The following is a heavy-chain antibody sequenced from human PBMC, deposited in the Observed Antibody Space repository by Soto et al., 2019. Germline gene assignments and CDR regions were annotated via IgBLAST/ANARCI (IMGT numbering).Heavy chain of an antibody. CDR3: ARGAGGWLSPYYYYYMDV. V-gene: IGHV4-59*01. CDR1: GGSISSYY. J-gene: IGHJ6*03. D-gene: IGHD6-19*01. CDR2: IYYSGST. Sequence: SETLSLTCTVSGGSISSYYWSWIRQPPGKGLEWIGYIYYSGSTNYNPSLKSRVTISVDTSKNQFSLKLSSVTAADTAVYYCARGAGGWLSPYYYYYMDVWGKGTTVTVSS.